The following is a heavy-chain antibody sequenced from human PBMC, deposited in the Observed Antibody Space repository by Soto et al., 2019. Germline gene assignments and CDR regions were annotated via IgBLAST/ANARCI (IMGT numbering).Heavy chain of an antibody. CDR3: ASDVYVVPAAMLWGPRSGYAFDI. CDR2: IIPIFGTA. Sequence: ASVKVSCKASGGTFSSYAISWVRQAPGQGLEWMGGIIPIFGTANYAQKIQGRVTITADESTSTAYMELSSLRSEDTAVYYCASDVYVVPAAMLWGPRSGYAFDIWGQGTMVTVSS. V-gene: IGHV1-69*13. CDR1: GGTFSSYA. J-gene: IGHJ3*02. D-gene: IGHD2-2*01.